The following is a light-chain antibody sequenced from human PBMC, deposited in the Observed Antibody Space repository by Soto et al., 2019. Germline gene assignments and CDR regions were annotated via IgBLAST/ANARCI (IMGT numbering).Light chain of an antibody. Sequence: QPVLTQSPSASASLGASVKLTCTLSSGHSNYAIAWHQQQPEKGPRYLMKLNNDGSHSKGDGIPDRFSGSSSGAERYLTISSLQSEDEADYYCQTWGTGIVVFGGGTQLTVL. CDR3: QTWGTGIVV. CDR2: LNNDGSH. CDR1: SGHSNYA. J-gene: IGLJ2*01. V-gene: IGLV4-69*01.